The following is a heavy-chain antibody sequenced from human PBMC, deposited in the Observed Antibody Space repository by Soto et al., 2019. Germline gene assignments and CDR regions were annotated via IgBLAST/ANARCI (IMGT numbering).Heavy chain of an antibody. V-gene: IGHV3-11*06. CDR2: ISSSSSYT. CDR1: GFTFSDYY. J-gene: IGHJ4*02. Sequence: LRLSCAASGFTFSDYYMSWIRQAPGKGLEWVSYISSSSSYTNYADSVKGRFTISRDNAKNSLYLQMDSLRAEDTAVYYCARDTPYGGNSRYFDYWGQGTLVTVS. CDR3: ARDTPYGGNSRYFDY. D-gene: IGHD2-21*02.